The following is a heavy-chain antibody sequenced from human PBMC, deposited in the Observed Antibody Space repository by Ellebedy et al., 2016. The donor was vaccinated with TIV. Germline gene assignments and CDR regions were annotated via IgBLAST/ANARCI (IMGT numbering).Heavy chain of an antibody. CDR3: TKDGPGGRWEGNGMDV. Sequence: GGSLRLXXTASGFAFGTYAMNWVRQAPGMGLEWVSTISDNGTSTYYADSVKGRFTIARDNSENTLYLQMNSLRAEDTAVYYCTKDGPGGRWEGNGMDVWGQGTTVTVSS. CDR2: ISDNGTST. CDR1: GFAFGTYA. J-gene: IGHJ6*02. D-gene: IGHD1-26*01. V-gene: IGHV3-23*01.